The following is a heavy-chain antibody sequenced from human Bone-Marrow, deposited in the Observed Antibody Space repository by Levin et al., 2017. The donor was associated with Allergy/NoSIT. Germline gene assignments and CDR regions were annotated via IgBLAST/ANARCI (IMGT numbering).Heavy chain of an antibody. CDR3: ARGPDYGPARCYHMDV. Sequence: SETLSLTCTVSGGSINNYYWNWIRRPPGKGLEWIGYIYYNGNTNYNPSLKSRVTISLDTSKNQVSLELSSFTAADTAVYYCARGPDYGPARCYHMDVWGKGTTVTVS. D-gene: IGHD3-10*01. J-gene: IGHJ6*03. V-gene: IGHV4-59*01. CDR2: IYYNGNT. CDR1: GGSINNYY.